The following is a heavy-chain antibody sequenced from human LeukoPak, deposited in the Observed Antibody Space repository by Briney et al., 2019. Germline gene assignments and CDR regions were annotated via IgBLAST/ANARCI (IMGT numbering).Heavy chain of an antibody. J-gene: IGHJ5*02. CDR3: ARNTATAWFDP. CDR1: GYTFTTYN. CDR2: INTNTGNP. Sequence: ASVKVSCKASGYTFTTYNMNWVRQAPGQGLEWMGWINTNTGNPTYAQGFTGRFVFSLDTSVSTAYLQISSLKAEDTAVYYCARNTATAWFDPWGQGTLVTVSS. V-gene: IGHV7-4-1*02. D-gene: IGHD2-15*01.